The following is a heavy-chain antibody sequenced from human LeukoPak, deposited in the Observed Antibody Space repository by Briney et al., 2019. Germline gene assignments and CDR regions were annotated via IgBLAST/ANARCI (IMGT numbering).Heavy chain of an antibody. CDR1: GFTFSSYA. CDR2: ISSNGGST. J-gene: IGHJ4*02. Sequence: GGSLRLSCSASGFTFSSYAMHWVRQAPGKGLEYVSAISSNGGSTYYADSVKGRFTISRDNSKNTLYLQMGSLRAEDTAVYYCVKQLGDSSSWYFHFDYWGQGTLVTVSS. V-gene: IGHV3-64D*06. D-gene: IGHD6-13*01. CDR3: VKQLGDSSSWYFHFDY.